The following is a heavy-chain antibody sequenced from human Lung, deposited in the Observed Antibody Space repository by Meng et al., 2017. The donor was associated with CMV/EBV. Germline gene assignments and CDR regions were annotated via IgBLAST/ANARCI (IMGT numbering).Heavy chain of an antibody. V-gene: IGHV3-23*01. Sequence: ESXKISCAASGFTFSSYAMSWVRQAPGKGLEWVSAISGSGGSTYYADSVKGRFTISRDNSKNTLYLQMNSLRAEDTAVYYCAKYIAAAGILSVYFDYWGQGTXVTVSS. CDR2: ISGSGGST. D-gene: IGHD6-13*01. CDR3: AKYIAAAGILSVYFDY. J-gene: IGHJ4*02. CDR1: GFTFSSYA.